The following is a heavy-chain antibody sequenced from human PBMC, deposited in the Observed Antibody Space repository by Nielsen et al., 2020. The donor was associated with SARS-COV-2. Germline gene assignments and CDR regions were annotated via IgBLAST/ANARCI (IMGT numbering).Heavy chain of an antibody. D-gene: IGHD1-7*01. CDR3: ARVELPPSYYYYGMDV. V-gene: IGHV1-2*02. Sequence: ASVKVSCKASGYTFTGYYMHWVRQAPGQGLEWMGWINPNSGGTNYAQKFQGRVTMTRDTSISTAYMELSRLRSDDTAVYYCARVELPPSYYYYGMDVWGRGTTVTVSS. CDR2: INPNSGGT. J-gene: IGHJ6*02. CDR1: GYTFTGYY.